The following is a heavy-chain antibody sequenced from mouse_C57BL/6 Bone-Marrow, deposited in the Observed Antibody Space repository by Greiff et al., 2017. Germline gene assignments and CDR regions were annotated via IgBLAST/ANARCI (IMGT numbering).Heavy chain of an antibody. D-gene: IGHD2-5*01. V-gene: IGHV1-59*01. J-gene: IGHJ2*01. CDR3: ASDYSNSFDY. CDR1: GYTFPSYW. Sequence: QVQLQQPGAELVRPGTSVKLSCKASGYTFPSYWMHWVKQRPGQGLAWIGVLGPSDRYTNYNQKFKGQATLTVDTSSSTAYMQLSSLTSEDSAVYYCASDYSNSFDYWGQGTTLTVSS. CDR2: LGPSDRYT.